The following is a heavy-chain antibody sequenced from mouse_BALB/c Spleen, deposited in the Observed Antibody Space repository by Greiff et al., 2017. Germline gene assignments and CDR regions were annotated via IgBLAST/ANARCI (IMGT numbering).Heavy chain of an antibody. Sequence: EVMLVESGGDLVKPGGSLKLSCAASGFTFSSYGMSWVRQTPDKRLEWVATISSGGSYTYYPDSVKGRFTISRDNAKNTLYLQMSSLKSEDTAMYYCARQRTTVEAPSFGYWGQGTTLTVSS. CDR2: ISSGGSYT. V-gene: IGHV5-6*01. J-gene: IGHJ2*01. D-gene: IGHD1-1*01. CDR1: GFTFSSYG. CDR3: ARQRTTVEAPSFGY.